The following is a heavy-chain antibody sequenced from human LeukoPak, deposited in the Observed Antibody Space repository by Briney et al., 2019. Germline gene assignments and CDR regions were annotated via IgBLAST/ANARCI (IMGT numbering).Heavy chain of an antibody. CDR3: AKDSYYYDSSGLRHAMDY. Sequence: PGGSLRLSCAASGFTFSSYAMSWVRQAPGEGLEWVSAISGSGGSTYYADSVKGRFTISRDNSKNTLYLQMNSLRAEDTAVYYCAKDSYYYDSSGLRHAMDYWGQGTLVTVSS. J-gene: IGHJ4*02. V-gene: IGHV3-23*01. CDR1: GFTFSSYA. CDR2: ISGSGGST. D-gene: IGHD3-22*01.